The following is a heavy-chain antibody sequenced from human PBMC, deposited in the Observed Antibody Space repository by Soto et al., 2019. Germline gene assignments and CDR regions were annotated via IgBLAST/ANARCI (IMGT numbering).Heavy chain of an antibody. Sequence: QVQLQESGPGLVKPSETLALTCTVSGASVTTDYWSWVRQPPGRGLEWIGYVHASDSTNYNPSLESRVTMSIDTPKNHFSLKLSSVTAADTAVYYCARYLRSGLYYMDVWGKGTTVTVSS. CDR3: ARYLRSGLYYMDV. V-gene: IGHV4-4*08. D-gene: IGHD3-3*01. J-gene: IGHJ6*03. CDR2: VHASDST. CDR1: GASVTTDY.